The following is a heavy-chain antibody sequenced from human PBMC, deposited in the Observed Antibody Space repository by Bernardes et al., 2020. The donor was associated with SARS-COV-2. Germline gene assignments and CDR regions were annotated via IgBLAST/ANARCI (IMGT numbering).Heavy chain of an antibody. J-gene: IGHJ4*02. Sequence: GSLRLSCAASGFTFGIYWMTWVRQAPGKGLEWVANINPDGSEKNYVDSVKGRFTISRDNAKNSLYLQMNSLRAEDTAVYYCANQYYGLMAYWGQGALVTVSS. D-gene: IGHD3-16*01. CDR2: INPDGSEK. CDR1: GFTFGIYW. CDR3: ANQYYGLMAY. V-gene: IGHV3-7*02.